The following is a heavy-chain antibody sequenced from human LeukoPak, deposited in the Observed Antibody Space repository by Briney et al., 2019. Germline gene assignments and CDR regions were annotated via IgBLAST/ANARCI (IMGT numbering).Heavy chain of an antibody. CDR1: GFTFSIYW. J-gene: IGHJ4*02. CDR3: ARGEDNADEYLREDY. CDR2: ISTDGSST. Sequence: GGSLRLSCAASGFTFSIYWMHWVRQAPGKGLVWVSRISTDGSSTTYADSVRGRFTISRDYAKNTLYLQMNSLRAEDTAVYYCARGEDNADEYLREDYWGQGILVTVSS. V-gene: IGHV3-74*01. D-gene: IGHD3-16*01.